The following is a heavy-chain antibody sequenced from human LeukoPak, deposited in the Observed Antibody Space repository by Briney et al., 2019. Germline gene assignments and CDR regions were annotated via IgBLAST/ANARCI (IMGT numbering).Heavy chain of an antibody. V-gene: IGHV3-53*01. CDR2: IHGDGST. CDR3: ARGESSDCTCIDY. CDR1: GFTFTDYA. D-gene: IGHD2-21*02. J-gene: IGHJ4*02. Sequence: GGSLRLSCATSGFTFTDYAMNWVRQAPGKGLEWVSVIHGDGSTYYADSVKGRFTISRDNSKNTLYLQMNSLRAEDTAVYYCARGESSDCTCIDYWGQGTLVSVSS.